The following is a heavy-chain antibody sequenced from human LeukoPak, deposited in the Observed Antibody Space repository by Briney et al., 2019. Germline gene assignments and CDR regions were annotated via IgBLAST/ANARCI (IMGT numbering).Heavy chain of an antibody. V-gene: IGHV4-4*07. CDR2: IYSSGST. D-gene: IGHD2-2*01. J-gene: IGHJ6*02. Sequence: PSETLSLTCTVSGGSISNYYWSWIRQPAGKGLEWIGRIYSSGSTNYNPSLKSRVTMSIDTSKNQFSLKLTSVTAADTALYYCARDAHYCSSWYYYGMDVWGQGTTVTVSS. CDR1: GGSISNYY. CDR3: ARDAHYCSSWYYYGMDV.